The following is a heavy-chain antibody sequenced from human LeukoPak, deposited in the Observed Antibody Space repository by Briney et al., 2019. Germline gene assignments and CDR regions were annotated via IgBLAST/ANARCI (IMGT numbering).Heavy chain of an antibody. CDR2: IYSGGQT. CDR1: GFTVSSNY. V-gene: IGHV3-53*01. D-gene: IGHD3-22*01. J-gene: IGHJ4*02. CDR3: TRSYYYDSSGYRNDY. Sequence: GGSLRLSCVASGFTVSSNYMSWVHQAPGKGLEWVAVIYSGGQTYYADSAKGRFTISRDNSKNTLYLQMNSLRAEDTAMYYCTRSYYYDSSGYRNDYWGQGTLVTVSS.